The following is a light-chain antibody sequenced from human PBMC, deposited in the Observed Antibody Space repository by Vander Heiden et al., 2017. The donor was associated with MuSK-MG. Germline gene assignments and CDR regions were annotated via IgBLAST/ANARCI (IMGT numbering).Light chain of an antibody. V-gene: IGKV4-1*01. J-gene: IGKJ1*01. CDR2: WAS. Sequence: DIVLTQSPDSLAVSLGERATINCKSSQSVLYSSNNKNYLAWYQQKPGQPPKLLIYWASTRESGVPDRFSGSGSGTDFTLTISSLQAEDMAVYYCQQYESTGRTFGQRTKVEIK. CDR1: QSVLYSSNNKNY. CDR3: QQYESTGRT.